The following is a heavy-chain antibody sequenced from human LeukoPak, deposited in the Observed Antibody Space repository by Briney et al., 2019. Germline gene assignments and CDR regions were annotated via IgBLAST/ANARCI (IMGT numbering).Heavy chain of an antibody. D-gene: IGHD2-15*01. CDR2: ISYEGTSK. Sequence: PGRSLRLSCVASGFTFSSYGMHWVRQAPGKGLEWVAFISYEGTSKYYADSVKGRFTSSKDNSKNRLYLQMNSLRAEDTAVYYCAQMGGHCSGGSCHGAFDPWGQGTMVTVFS. V-gene: IGHV3-30*03. CDR3: AQMGGHCSGGSCHGAFDP. CDR1: GFTFSSYG. J-gene: IGHJ3*01.